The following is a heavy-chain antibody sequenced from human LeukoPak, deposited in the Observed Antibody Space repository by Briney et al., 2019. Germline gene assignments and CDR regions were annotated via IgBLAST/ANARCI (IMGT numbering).Heavy chain of an antibody. D-gene: IGHD6-19*01. V-gene: IGHV1-24*01. CDR3: ATDIRYSSGWYARDY. CDR2: LDPEDGET. CDR1: GYTFTSYG. J-gene: IGHJ4*02. Sequence: ASVKVSCKASGYTFTSYGISWVRQAPGKGLEWMGGLDPEDGETIYAQKFQGRVTMTEDTSTDTAYMELSSLRSEDTAVYYCATDIRYSSGWYARDYWGQGTLVTVSS.